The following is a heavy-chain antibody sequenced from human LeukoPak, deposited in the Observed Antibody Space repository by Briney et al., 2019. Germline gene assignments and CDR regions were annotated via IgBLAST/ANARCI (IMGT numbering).Heavy chain of an antibody. CDR1: GGSFSGYY. CDR3: ARSSGWYYYFDY. D-gene: IGHD6-19*01. CDR2: IYTSGST. V-gene: IGHV4-59*10. J-gene: IGHJ4*02. Sequence: SETLSLTCAVYGGSFSGYYWSWLRQPAGKGLEWIGRIYTSGSTNYNPSLKSRVTMSVDTSKNQFSLKLSSVTAADTAVHYCARSSGWYYYFDYWGQGTLVTVSS.